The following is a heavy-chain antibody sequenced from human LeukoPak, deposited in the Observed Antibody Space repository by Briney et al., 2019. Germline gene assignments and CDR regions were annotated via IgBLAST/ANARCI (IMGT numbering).Heavy chain of an antibody. CDR2: IRYDGSNK. D-gene: IGHD5-18*01. J-gene: IGHJ4*02. CDR1: GFTFSSYG. CDR3: AKGDTAMDPIDY. Sequence: PGGSLRLSCAASGFTFSSYGMHWVRQAPGKGLEWVAFIRYDGSNKYYADSVKGRFTISRDNSKNTLYLQMNSLRAEDTAVCYCAKGDTAMDPIDYWGQGTLVTVSS. V-gene: IGHV3-30*02.